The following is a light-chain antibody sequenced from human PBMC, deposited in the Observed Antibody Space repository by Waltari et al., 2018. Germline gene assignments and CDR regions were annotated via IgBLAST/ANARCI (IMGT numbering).Light chain of an antibody. V-gene: IGKV2-30*02. CDR2: KVS. CDR3: MQATHFPWT. Sequence: VGMTQSALSIPLTPGQSASGTCRARQSLLHSNGYIYLSGFVQKPGQPPRRLIYKVSNRHPGVPDRFSGSGAGTDFTLKITRVEAEDVGIYYCMQATHFPWTFGQCTKLEIK. J-gene: IGKJ1*01. CDR1: QSLLHSNGYIY.